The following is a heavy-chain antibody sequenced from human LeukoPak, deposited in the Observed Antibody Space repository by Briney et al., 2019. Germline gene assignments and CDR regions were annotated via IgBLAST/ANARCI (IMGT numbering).Heavy chain of an antibody. CDR1: GFTFSSYW. CDR3: ARDLGAAAGSGYFDY. Sequence: GGSLRLSCAASGFTFSSYWMSWVRQAPGKGLEWVANIKQDGSEKYYVDSVKGRFTISRDNAKNSLYLQMNSLRAEDTAVYYRARDLGAAAGSGYFDYWGQGTLVTVSS. CDR2: IKQDGSEK. D-gene: IGHD6-13*01. V-gene: IGHV3-7*01. J-gene: IGHJ4*02.